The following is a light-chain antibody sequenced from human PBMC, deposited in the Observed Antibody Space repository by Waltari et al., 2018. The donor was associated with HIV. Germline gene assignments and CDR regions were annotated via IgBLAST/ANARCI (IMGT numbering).Light chain of an antibody. CDR2: DVT. Sequence: QSALTQPASVSGSPGQSITISCTGTSNDVGGYNYVPWYQQHPGKAPKLMIYDVTTRPSGVSDRFSGSKSGNTASLAITGLQAEDEADYYCQSYDSTLRVVFGGGTKLTVL. V-gene: IGLV2-14*03. CDR3: QSYDSTLRVV. CDR1: SNDVGGYNY. J-gene: IGLJ2*01.